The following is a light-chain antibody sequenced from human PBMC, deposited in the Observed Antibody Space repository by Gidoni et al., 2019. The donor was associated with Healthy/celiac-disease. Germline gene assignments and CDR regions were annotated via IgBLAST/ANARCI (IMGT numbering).Light chain of an antibody. CDR2: AAS. CDR1: QSISSY. CDR3: QQSYSTPPT. V-gene: IGKV1-39*01. Sequence: DIQMTQSPSSLSASVGDRVTITSRASQSISSYLNWYQQKPGKAPKLLIYAASSLQSGVPSRFSGSGSGTDFTLTISSLQPEDFATYYCQQSYSTPPTFGQGTKVEIK. J-gene: IGKJ1*01.